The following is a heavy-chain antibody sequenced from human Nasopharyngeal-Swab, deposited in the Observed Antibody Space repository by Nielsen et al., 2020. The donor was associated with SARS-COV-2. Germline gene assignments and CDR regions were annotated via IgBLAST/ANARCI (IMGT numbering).Heavy chain of an antibody. CDR1: GFSISSNY. D-gene: IGHD6-19*01. CDR2: IYSGGST. Sequence: GEAMKFSWASSGFSISSNYMSWGRQAPGKGLEWVSVIYSGGSTYYADSVKGRFTITRDNSKNTLYLQMNSLRAEDTAVYYCATRAVADDAFDIWGQGTMVTVSS. V-gene: IGHV3-53*01. CDR3: ATRAVADDAFDI. J-gene: IGHJ3*02.